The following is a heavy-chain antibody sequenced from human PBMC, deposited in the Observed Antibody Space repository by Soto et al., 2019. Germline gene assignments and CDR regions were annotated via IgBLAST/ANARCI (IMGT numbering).Heavy chain of an antibody. J-gene: IGHJ4*02. Sequence: QVQLQESGPGLVKPSQTLSLTCTVSGGSISSGGYYWSWIRQYPGKGLEWIGYIYYSGSTYYNPSLKSRVTISVDTSKNQFSLKVSSVTAADTAVYYCARDRPHYGSGSYAVESLDYWGQGTPVTVSS. CDR2: IYYSGST. V-gene: IGHV4-31*03. CDR3: ARDRPHYGSGSYAVESLDY. CDR1: GGSISSGGYY. D-gene: IGHD3-10*01.